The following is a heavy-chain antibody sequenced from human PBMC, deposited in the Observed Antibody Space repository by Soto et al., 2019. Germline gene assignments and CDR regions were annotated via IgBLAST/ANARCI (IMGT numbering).Heavy chain of an antibody. D-gene: IGHD3-10*01. Sequence: QVQLVESGGGVVQPGRSLRLSCAASGFTFSSYGMNWVRQAPGKGLEWVAIIWYDGGNKYYADSVKGRFTISRDNSKNTLYLQMNSLRAEDTAVYYCARRFGEGNLDIWGQGTMVTVSS. CDR1: GFTFSSYG. CDR3: ARRFGEGNLDI. J-gene: IGHJ3*02. CDR2: IWYDGGNK. V-gene: IGHV3-33*01.